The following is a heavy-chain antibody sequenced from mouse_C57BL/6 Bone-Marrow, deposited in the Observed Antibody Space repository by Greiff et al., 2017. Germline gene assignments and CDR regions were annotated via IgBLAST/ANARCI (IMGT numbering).Heavy chain of an antibody. CDR2: FYPRSGNT. CDR3: EREAY. Sequence: QVQLQQSGAELARPGASVKMSCKASGYTFTSYGISWVKQSTGQGLEWIGDFYPRSGNTYYNEKFKGKATLTADKSSSPAYLELRGLTSENSAVYFCEREAYWGQGTLVTVSA. V-gene: IGHV1-81*01. J-gene: IGHJ3*01. CDR1: GYTFTSYG.